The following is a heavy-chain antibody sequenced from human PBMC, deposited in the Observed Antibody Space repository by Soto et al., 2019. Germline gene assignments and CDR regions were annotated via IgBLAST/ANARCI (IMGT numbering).Heavy chain of an antibody. CDR3: AKARGPHYALRNHYFDY. CDR2: ISGSGGST. J-gene: IGHJ4*02. CDR1: GFTFSSYA. Sequence: GGSLRLSCAASGFTFSSYAMSWVRQAPGKGLEWVSAISGSGGSTYYADSVKGRFTISRDNSKNTLYLQMNSLRAEDTAVYYCAKARGPHYALRNHYFDYWGQGTLVTVSS. D-gene: IGHD2-2*01. V-gene: IGHV3-23*01.